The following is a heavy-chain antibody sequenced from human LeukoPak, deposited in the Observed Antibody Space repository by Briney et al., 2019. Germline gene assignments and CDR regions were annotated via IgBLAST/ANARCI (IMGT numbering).Heavy chain of an antibody. CDR2: IYTSGST. CDR1: GGSISSYY. V-gene: IGHV4-4*07. Sequence: KTSETLALTCTVSGGSISSYYWSWIRQPAGKGLEWVGRIYTSGSTNYNPPLTTRATMSVDPYKNQFSLQLSPVTAAHTAVHYCARVEGGRAKGWWFDPWGQGTLATVSS. D-gene: IGHD2-15*01. CDR3: ARVEGGRAKGWWFDP. J-gene: IGHJ5*02.